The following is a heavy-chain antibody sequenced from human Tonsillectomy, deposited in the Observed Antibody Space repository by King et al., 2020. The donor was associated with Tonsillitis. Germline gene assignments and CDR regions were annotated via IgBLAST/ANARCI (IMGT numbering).Heavy chain of an antibody. D-gene: IGHD3-22*01. J-gene: IGHJ4*02. Sequence: QLQESGPGLVKPSETLSLTCTVSGGSISNYYWSWIRPPPGKGLELIGYISYSGSTNYNPSLKSRVTISADTSKNQFSLNLSSVTGADTAVYYCARLGSMIVVGERYFDYWGQGTLVTVSS. CDR1: GGSISNYY. CDR3: ARLGSMIVVGERYFDY. V-gene: IGHV4-59*01. CDR2: ISYSGST.